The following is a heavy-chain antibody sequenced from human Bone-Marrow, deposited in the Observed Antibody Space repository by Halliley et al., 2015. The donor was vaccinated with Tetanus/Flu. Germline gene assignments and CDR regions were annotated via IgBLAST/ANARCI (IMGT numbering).Heavy chain of an antibody. Sequence: GLEWISYIRRDNRAIVYTDSVAGRFTISRDNANNTLFLQMNSLRYDDTAMYYCARTRGYSDSWGQGTLVTVS. CDR2: IRRDNRAI. J-gene: IGHJ4*02. V-gene: IGHV3-48*02. D-gene: IGHD2-15*01. CDR3: ARTRGYSDS.